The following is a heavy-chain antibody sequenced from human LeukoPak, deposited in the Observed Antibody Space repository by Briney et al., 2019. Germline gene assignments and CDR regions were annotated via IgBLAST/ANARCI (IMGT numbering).Heavy chain of an antibody. CDR2: IRSKANSYAT. V-gene: IGHV3-73*01. CDR3: TRLEVTMVRGVLSV. Sequence: GGSLRLSCAASGFSFTSYAMHWVRQASGKGLEWVGRIRSKANSYATAYAASVKGRFTISRDDSKNTAYLQMNSLKTEDTAVYYCTRLEVTMVRGVLSVWGQGTTVTVSS. J-gene: IGHJ6*02. CDR1: GFSFTSYA. D-gene: IGHD3-10*01.